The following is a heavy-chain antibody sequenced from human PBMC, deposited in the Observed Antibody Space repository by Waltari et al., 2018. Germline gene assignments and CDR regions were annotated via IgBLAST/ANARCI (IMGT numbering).Heavy chain of an antibody. V-gene: IGHV3-23*01. CDR1: GCTFAGYT. CDR3: AKDATWSQFHAY. CDR2: ITGSGGST. D-gene: IGHD1-1*01. J-gene: IGHJ4*02. Sequence: EVRLLESGGGLVQPGGSLRRSGAASGCTFAGYTMNWVRQGPGKGLEWVSFITGSGGSTYYADSVKGRFTISRDNSKNTLHLQMNSLRAEDTAVYYCAKDATWSQFHAYWGQGILVTVSS.